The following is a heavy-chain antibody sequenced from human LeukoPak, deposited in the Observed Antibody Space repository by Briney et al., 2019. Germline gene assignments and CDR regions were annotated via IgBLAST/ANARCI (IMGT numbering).Heavy chain of an antibody. CDR3: AKGSYYDSSGSFYLDY. Sequence: GGSLRLSCAASGFTFSSYAMSWVRQAPGKGLEWVSGISGSGDNTYYADSVKGRFTISRDNSKNTLYVQVNSLGTEDTAAYYCAKGSYYDSSGSFYLDYWGQGTLVTVSS. CDR2: ISGSGDNT. CDR1: GFTFSSYA. D-gene: IGHD3-22*01. V-gene: IGHV3-23*01. J-gene: IGHJ4*02.